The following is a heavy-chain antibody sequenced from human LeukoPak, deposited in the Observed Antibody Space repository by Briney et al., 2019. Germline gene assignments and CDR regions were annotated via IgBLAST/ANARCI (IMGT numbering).Heavy chain of an antibody. CDR3: ARGMGLRYFDWLTH. J-gene: IGHJ5*02. CDR1: GYTFTSYG. Sequence: GASVKVSCKASGYTFTSYGINWVRQAPGQGLEWMGWINPNSGGTNYAQKLQGRVTMTTDTSTSTAYMELRSLRSDDTAVYYCARGMGLRYFDWLTHWGQGTLVTVSS. V-gene: IGHV1-18*01. CDR2: INPNSGGT. D-gene: IGHD3-9*01.